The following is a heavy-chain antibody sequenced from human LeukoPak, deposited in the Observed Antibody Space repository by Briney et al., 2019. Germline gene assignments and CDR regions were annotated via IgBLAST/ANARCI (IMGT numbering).Heavy chain of an antibody. D-gene: IGHD3-16*02. CDR2: ISSSSGYI. J-gene: IGHJ4*02. Sequence: GGSLRLSCAASGFTFSSYSMNWVRLAPGKGLEWVSSISSSSGYIYYADSVKGRFTISRDNAKNSLYLQMNSLRAEDTTVYYCARDSMITFGGVIVTYFDYWGQGTLVTVSS. V-gene: IGHV3-21*01. CDR1: GFTFSSYS. CDR3: ARDSMITFGGVIVTYFDY.